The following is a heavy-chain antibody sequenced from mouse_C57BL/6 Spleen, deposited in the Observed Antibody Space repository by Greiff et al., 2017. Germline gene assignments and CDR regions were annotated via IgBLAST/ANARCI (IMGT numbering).Heavy chain of an antibody. CDR3: ARGLTGAYYFDY. J-gene: IGHJ2*01. CDR1: GYTFTSYW. Sequence: VQLQQPGAELVRPGSSVKLSCKASGYTFTSYWMHWVKQRPIQGLEWIGNIDPSDSETHYNQKFKDKATLTVDKSSSTAYMQLSSLTSEDSAVYYGARGLTGAYYFDYWGQGTTLTVSS. V-gene: IGHV1-52*01. CDR2: IDPSDSET. D-gene: IGHD4-1*01.